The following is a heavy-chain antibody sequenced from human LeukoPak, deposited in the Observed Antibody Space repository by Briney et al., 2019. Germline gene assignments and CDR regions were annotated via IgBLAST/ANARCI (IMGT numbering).Heavy chain of an antibody. CDR2: FDREDGER. J-gene: IGHJ4*02. Sequence: ASVKVSCKVSGYSLSEMSIHWVRLAPGKGLEWVANFDREDGERTYAQKFQGRATMTEDTSTDTTYLEMSSLTSEETAIYYCASDYSVHWGQGTLVTVSA. CDR1: GYSLSEMS. CDR3: ASDYSVH. D-gene: IGHD2-15*01. V-gene: IGHV1-24*01.